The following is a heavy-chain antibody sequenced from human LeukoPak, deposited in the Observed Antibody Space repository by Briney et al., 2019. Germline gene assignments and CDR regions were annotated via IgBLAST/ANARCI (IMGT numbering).Heavy chain of an antibody. J-gene: IGHJ6*03. CDR3: ARSRDSYYYYYYMDV. CDR1: GFTLSSYW. Sequence: GGSLRLSCAASGFTLSSYWMSWVRQAPGKGLEWVANIKQDGSEKYYVDSVKGRFTISRDNAKNSLYLQMNSLRAEDTAVYYCARSRDSYYYYYYMDVWGKGTTVTVSS. V-gene: IGHV3-7*01. D-gene: IGHD2-21*02. CDR2: IKQDGSEK.